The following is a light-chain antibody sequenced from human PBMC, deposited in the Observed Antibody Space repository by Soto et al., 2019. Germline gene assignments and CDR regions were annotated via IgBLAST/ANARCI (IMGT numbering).Light chain of an antibody. Sequence: QSALTQPASVSGSPGQSITISCTGTSSDVRGFNYVSWYQQHPGKAPKLMIYDVTNRPSGVSNRFSGSKSGNTASLTISGLQAEDEADYYCSSYTSSSPYVFGTGTQLTVL. CDR2: DVT. V-gene: IGLV2-14*01. CDR1: SSDVRGFNY. CDR3: SSYTSSSPYV. J-gene: IGLJ1*01.